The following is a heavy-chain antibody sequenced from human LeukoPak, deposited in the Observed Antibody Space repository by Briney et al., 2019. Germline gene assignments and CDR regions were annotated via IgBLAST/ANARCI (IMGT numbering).Heavy chain of an antibody. Sequence: PGGSLRLSCAASGFTLSDYYMSWIRQAPGKGLEWVSYISSSSSYTNYADSVKGRFTISRDNAKNSLYLQMNSLRAEDTTVYYCARDSGSAHLFDYWGQGTLVTVSS. V-gene: IGHV3-11*06. CDR3: ARDSGSAHLFDY. D-gene: IGHD3-10*01. CDR1: GFTLSDYY. CDR2: ISSSSSYT. J-gene: IGHJ4*02.